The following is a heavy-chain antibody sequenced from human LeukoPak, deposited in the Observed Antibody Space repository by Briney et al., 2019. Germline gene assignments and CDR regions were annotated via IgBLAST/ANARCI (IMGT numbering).Heavy chain of an antibody. V-gene: IGHV3-53*01. J-gene: IGHJ4*02. CDR2: IYSGGST. CDR3: ARFGTYCGGDCYFDY. CDR1: GFTVSSNY. Sequence: AGGSLRLSCAASGFTVSSNYMSWLRQAPEKGLEWVSVIYSGGSTYYADSVKGRFTISRDNSKNTLYLQMNSLRAEDTAVYYCARFGTYCGGDCYFDYWGQGTLVTVSS. D-gene: IGHD2-21*02.